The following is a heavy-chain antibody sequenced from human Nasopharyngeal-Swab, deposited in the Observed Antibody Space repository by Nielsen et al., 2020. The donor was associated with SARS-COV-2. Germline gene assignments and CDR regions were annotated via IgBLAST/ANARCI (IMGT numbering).Heavy chain of an antibody. CDR3: ARHTRGVDTAMLSHYDDYYYMDV. CDR1: GGSISSSSYY. D-gene: IGHD5-18*01. V-gene: IGHV4-61*05. CDR2: IYYNGST. J-gene: IGHJ6*03. Sequence: SETLSLTCTVSGGSISSSSYYWGWIRQPPGKGLEWIGYIYYNGSTNYNPSLKSRVTISIDTSKNQFSLKLNSVTAADTAVYYCARHTRGVDTAMLSHYDDYYYMDVWGKGTTVTVSS.